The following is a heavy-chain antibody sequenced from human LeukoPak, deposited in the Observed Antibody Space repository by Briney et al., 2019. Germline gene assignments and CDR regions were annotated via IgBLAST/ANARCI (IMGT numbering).Heavy chain of an antibody. D-gene: IGHD3-16*02. CDR3: AREGGFGYDDAFDT. J-gene: IGHJ3*02. Sequence: GGSLRLSCTASGFTFSTYEMNWVRQAPGKGLEWISYISGSGSSIFYADSLQGRFTVSRDNAKDSVYLQMNSLRAEDTAVYYCAREGGFGYDDAFDTWGHGTTVTVSS. V-gene: IGHV3-48*03. CDR1: GFTFSTYE. CDR2: ISGSGSSI.